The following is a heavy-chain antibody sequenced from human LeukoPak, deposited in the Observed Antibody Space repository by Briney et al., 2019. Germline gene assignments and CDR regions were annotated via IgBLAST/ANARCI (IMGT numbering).Heavy chain of an antibody. V-gene: IGHV1-2*02. J-gene: IGHJ4*02. CDR2: INSNSGAT. CDR3: ARDGSLAY. Sequence: ASVKVSCKASGYTFTDYYIPWEHKAPEQGLEWMGWINSNSGATNYAQKFQGRVTMTRDTSISTAYMELTRLGSDDTAVYYCARDGSLAYWGQGTLVTVSS. CDR1: GYTFTDYY. D-gene: IGHD5-12*01.